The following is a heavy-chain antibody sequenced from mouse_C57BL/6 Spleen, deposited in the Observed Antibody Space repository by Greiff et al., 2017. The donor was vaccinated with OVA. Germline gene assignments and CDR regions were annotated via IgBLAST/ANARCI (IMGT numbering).Heavy chain of an antibody. V-gene: IGHV5-6*01. J-gene: IGHJ4*01. D-gene: IGHD2-4*01. CDR3: ARQGDYDDYAMDY. CDR1: GFTFSSYG. CDR2: ISSGGSYT. Sequence: EVMLVESGGDLVKPGGSLKLSCAASGFTFSSYGMSWVRQTPDKRLEWVATISSGGSYTYYPDSVKGRFTISRDNAKNTLYLQMSSLKSEDTAMYYCARQGDYDDYAMDYWGQGTSVTVSS.